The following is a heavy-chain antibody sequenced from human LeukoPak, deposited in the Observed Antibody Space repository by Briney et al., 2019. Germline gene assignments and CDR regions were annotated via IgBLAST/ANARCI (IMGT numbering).Heavy chain of an antibody. D-gene: IGHD3-3*01. CDR3: AKDIRLIHRGAFDI. CDR2: ISWNSGSI. J-gene: IGHJ3*02. Sequence: PGRSLRLTCAASGFTFDDYAMHWVRQAPGKGLEWVSGISWNSGSIGYADSVKGRFTISRDNAKNSLYLQMNSLRAEDTALYYCAKDIRLIHRGAFDIWGQGTMVTVSS. CDR1: GFTFDDYA. V-gene: IGHV3-9*01.